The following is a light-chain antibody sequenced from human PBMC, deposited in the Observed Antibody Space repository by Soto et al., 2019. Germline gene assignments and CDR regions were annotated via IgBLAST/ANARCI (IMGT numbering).Light chain of an antibody. CDR3: QQGYSTPWT. Sequence: DIQMTQSPSSLYASLGDRVTITCRASQNINSYLHWYQQKPGKAPRLLIYAASTLQSGVPSRFSGSGSGTDFTLTLNSLQPEDFATYYCQQGYSTPWTFGQGTKVDIK. CDR1: QNINSY. V-gene: IGKV1-39*01. J-gene: IGKJ1*01. CDR2: AAS.